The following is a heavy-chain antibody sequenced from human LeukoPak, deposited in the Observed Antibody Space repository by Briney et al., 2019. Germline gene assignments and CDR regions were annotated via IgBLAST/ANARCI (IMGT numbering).Heavy chain of an antibody. V-gene: IGHV3-23*01. Sequence: GGSLRLSCAASGFTVSSNYMSWVRQAPGKGLEWVSAISGSGGSTYYADSVKGRFTISRDNSKNTLYLQMNSLRAEDTAVYYCAKAQSAYSSSSNYWGQGTLVTVSS. CDR2: ISGSGGST. J-gene: IGHJ4*02. D-gene: IGHD6-6*01. CDR3: AKAQSAYSSSSNY. CDR1: GFTVSSNY.